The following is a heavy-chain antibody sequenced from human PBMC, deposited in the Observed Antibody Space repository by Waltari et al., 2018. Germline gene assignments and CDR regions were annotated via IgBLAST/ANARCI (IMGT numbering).Heavy chain of an antibody. Sequence: QVQLVQSGAEVKKPGSSVKVSCKASEGTFSTYAISRFRPAPGQGLEWMGGIIPILGIANYAQKFQGRVTITADKSTSTAYMELSSLRSEDTAVYYCAATANWNYDPYYYYGMDVWGQGTTVTVSS. V-gene: IGHV1-69*10. D-gene: IGHD1-7*01. CDR1: EGTFSTYA. CDR2: IIPILGIA. J-gene: IGHJ6*02. CDR3: AATANWNYDPYYYYGMDV.